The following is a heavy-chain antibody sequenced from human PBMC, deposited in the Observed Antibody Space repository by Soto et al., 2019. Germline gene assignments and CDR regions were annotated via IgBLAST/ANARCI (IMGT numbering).Heavy chain of an antibody. CDR3: ARDKRDLRFLEWSYYFDY. CDR2: IWYDGSNK. V-gene: IGHV3-30*19. J-gene: IGHJ4*02. CDR1: GFTFSSFR. D-gene: IGHD3-3*01. Sequence: GGSLRLSCAAAGFTFSSFRMHWVRQAPGKGLEWVAVIWYDGSNKYYADSVKGRFTISRDNSKNTLYLQMNSLRAEDTAVYYCARDKRDLRFLEWSYYFDYWGQGTLVTAPQ.